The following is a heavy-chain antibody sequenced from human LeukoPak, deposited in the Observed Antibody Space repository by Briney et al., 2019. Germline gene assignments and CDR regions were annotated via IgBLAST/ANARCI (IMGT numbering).Heavy chain of an antibody. CDR2: IYYSGST. D-gene: IGHD3-10*01. CDR1: GFTFSDYY. Sequence: LRLSCAASGFTFSDYYMSWIRQHQGKGLEWIGYIYYSGSTYYNPSLKSRVTISVDTSKNQFSLKLSSVTAADTAVYYCARDSGSYYTLDAFDIWGQGTMVTVSS. J-gene: IGHJ3*02. V-gene: IGHV4-31*02. CDR3: ARDSGSYYTLDAFDI.